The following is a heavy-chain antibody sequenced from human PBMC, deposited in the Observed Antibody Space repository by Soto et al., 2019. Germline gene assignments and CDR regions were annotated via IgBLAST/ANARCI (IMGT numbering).Heavy chain of an antibody. V-gene: IGHV4-34*01. J-gene: IGHJ4*02. D-gene: IGHD2-2*01. CDR3: ARGGGREDIVVVPAAPSYFDY. Sequence: QVQLQQWGAGLLKPSETLSLTCAVYGGSFSGYYWSWIRQPPGQGLEWIGEINHSGSTNYNPSLKSRVTISVDTSKNQFSLKVSSVTAADTAVYYCARGGGREDIVVVPAAPSYFDYWCQGTLVTVSS. CDR1: GGSFSGYY. CDR2: INHSGST.